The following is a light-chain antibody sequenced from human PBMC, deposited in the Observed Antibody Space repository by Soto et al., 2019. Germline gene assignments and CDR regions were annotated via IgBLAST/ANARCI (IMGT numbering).Light chain of an antibody. V-gene: IGLV2-14*03. CDR1: SSDIGGYNY. CDR2: DVS. Sequence: QSALTQPASVSGSPGQSITISCTGTSSDIGGYNYVSWYQQHPGKAPKLIIYDVSDRPSGISNRFSASKSGNTASLTISGLQTEDEADYDCCSYRSSSTPWVVGTGTKLTVL. CDR3: CSYRSSSTPWV. J-gene: IGLJ1*01.